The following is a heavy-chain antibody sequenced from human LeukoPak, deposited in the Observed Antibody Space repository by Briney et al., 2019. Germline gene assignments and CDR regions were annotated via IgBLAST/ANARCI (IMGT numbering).Heavy chain of an antibody. J-gene: IGHJ4*02. CDR3: ARHSTGNLQPFDY. CDR2: ISGSGANT. V-gene: IGHV3-23*01. Sequence: PGGSLRLSCAASGFTFSSYAMSWVRQAPGKGLEWVSGISGSGANTHYADSVKGRFTISRDNSKNTLYLQMNSLRAEDTGIYYCARHSTGNLQPFDYWGQGTLVTVSS. CDR1: GFTFSSYA. D-gene: IGHD3-22*01.